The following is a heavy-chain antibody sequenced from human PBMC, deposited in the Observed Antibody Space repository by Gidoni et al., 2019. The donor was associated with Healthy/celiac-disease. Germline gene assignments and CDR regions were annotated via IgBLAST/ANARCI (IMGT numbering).Heavy chain of an antibody. Sequence: EVQLLESGGGLVQPGGSMRLSCAAPGFTFGSYAMSWVRQAPGKGLEWVSAISGSGGSTYYADSVKGRFAISRDNSKNTLYLQMNSLRAEDTAVYYCAKDPYSSSWYYFDYWGQGTLVTVSS. V-gene: IGHV3-23*01. CDR1: GFTFGSYA. D-gene: IGHD6-13*01. J-gene: IGHJ4*02. CDR3: AKDPYSSSWYYFDY. CDR2: ISGSGGST.